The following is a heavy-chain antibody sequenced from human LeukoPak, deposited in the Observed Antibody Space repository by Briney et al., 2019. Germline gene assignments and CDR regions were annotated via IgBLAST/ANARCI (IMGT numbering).Heavy chain of an antibody. Sequence: GSLRLSCAASGFTFSSYGMHWVRQAPGKGLEWVAVISYDGSNKYYADSVKGRFTISRDNSKNTLYLQMNSLRAEDTAVYYCAKAGSGWSLSSYWGQGTLVTVSS. V-gene: IGHV3-30*18. J-gene: IGHJ4*02. CDR3: AKAGSGWSLSSY. CDR2: ISYDGSNK. CDR1: GFTFSSYG. D-gene: IGHD6-19*01.